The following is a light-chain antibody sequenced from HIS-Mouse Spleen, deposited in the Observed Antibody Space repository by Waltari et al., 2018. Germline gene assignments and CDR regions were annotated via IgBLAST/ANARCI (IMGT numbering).Light chain of an antibody. CDR3: QQYYSTPYT. V-gene: IGKV4-1*01. J-gene: IGKJ2*01. Sequence: DIVMTQSPDSLAVSLAERATINFKSSQSVLYSSNNKNYLAWYQQKPGQPPKLLIYWASTRESGVPDRFSGSGSGTDFTLTISSLQAKDVAVYYCQQYYSTPYTFGQGTKLESK. CDR1: QSVLYSSNNKNY. CDR2: WAS.